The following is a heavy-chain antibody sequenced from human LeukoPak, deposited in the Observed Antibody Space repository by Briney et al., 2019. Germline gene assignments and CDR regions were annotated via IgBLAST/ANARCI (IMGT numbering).Heavy chain of an antibody. D-gene: IGHD6-19*01. J-gene: IGHJ4*02. V-gene: IGHV4-34*01. CDR3: ASTVGYSSGWYGY. CDR2: INHSGST. CDR1: SGSFSGYY. Sequence: SETLSLTCAVYSGSFSGYYWSWIRQPPGKGLEWIGEINHSGSTNYNPSLKSRVTISVDTSKNQFSLKLSSVTAADTAVYYCASTVGYSSGWYGYWGQGTLVTVSS.